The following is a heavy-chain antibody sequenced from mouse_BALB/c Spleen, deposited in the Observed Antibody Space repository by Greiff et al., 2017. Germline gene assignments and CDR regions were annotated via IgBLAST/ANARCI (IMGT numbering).Heavy chain of an antibody. CDR3: NAGDSAWFAY. CDR1: GFNITDYY. CDR2: IDPENGDT. J-gene: IGHJ3*01. V-gene: IGHV14-4*02. Sequence: VQLQQSGAELVRSGASVKLSCTASGFNITDYYMHWVKQRPEQGLEWIGWIDPENGDTEYAPKFQGKATMTADTSSNTAYLQLSSLTSEDTAVYYCNAGDSAWFAYWGQGTLVTVSA.